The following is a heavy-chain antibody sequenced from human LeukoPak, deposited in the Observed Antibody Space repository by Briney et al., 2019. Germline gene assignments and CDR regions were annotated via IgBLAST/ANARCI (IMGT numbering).Heavy chain of an antibody. V-gene: IGHV4-31*03. CDR3: ARDDGGQGDY. D-gene: IGHD2-15*01. CDR2: IYYSGST. J-gene: IGHJ4*02. CDR1: GGSISSGGYY. Sequence: SETLSLTCTVSGGSISSGGYYWSWIRQHPGKGLEWIGYIYYSGSTYYNPSLKSRVTISVDTSKNQFSLKLSSVTAADTAVYYCARDDGGQGDYWGQGTLVTVSS.